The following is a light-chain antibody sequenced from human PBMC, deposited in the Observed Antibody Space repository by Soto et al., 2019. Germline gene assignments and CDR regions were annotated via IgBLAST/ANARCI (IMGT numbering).Light chain of an antibody. Sequence: EIVLTHSPATLSLSPWEIATLSCGASQSVSSYLAWYQQKPGQAPRLLIYDASNRATGIPARFSGSGSGTDFTLTISSLEPEDFAVYYCQQRSNWPRFTFGPGTKVDIK. J-gene: IGKJ3*01. CDR2: DAS. V-gene: IGKV3-11*01. CDR1: QSVSSY. CDR3: QQRSNWPRFT.